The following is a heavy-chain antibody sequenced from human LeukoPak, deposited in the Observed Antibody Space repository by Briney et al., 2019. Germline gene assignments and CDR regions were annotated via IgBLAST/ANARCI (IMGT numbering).Heavy chain of an antibody. V-gene: IGHV4-59*08. CDR1: GGSTISHY. Sequence: SETLSLTCTVSGGSTISHYWSWLRQPPGKGLEWIAYTYYTGTTNYNPSLKSRVTISIDTSKGQFSLRLSSVTAADTAVYYCAGLRSRAFDIWGPGTMVSVSS. J-gene: IGHJ3*02. CDR2: TYYTGTT. CDR3: AGLRSRAFDI. D-gene: IGHD6-6*01.